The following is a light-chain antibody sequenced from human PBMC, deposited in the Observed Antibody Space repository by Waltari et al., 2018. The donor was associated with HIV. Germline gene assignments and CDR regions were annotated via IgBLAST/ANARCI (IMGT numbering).Light chain of an antibody. Sequence: QSALTQPRSVSGSPGQSVTISCTGSSSDVGGYKYVSWYEQHPGKAPKLMIYDVSKRPSGVPDRFSGSKSGTASLTISGLQAEDEADYYCCSYAGSYSYVFGTGTKVTVL. CDR3: CSYAGSYSYV. J-gene: IGLJ1*01. CDR1: SSDVGGYKY. V-gene: IGLV2-11*01. CDR2: DVS.